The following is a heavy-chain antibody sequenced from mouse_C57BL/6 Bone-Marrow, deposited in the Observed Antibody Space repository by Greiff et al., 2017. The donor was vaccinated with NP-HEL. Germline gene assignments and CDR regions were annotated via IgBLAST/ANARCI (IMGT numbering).Heavy chain of an antibody. Sequence: EVMLVESGGGLVQPGGSLKLSCAASGFTFSDYSMYWVRQTPEKRLEWVAYISNGGGSTYYPDTVKGRFTISRDNAKNTLYLKMSRLKSEDTAMYYCARLIDGYWYFDVWGTGTTVTVSS. CDR1: GFTFSDYS. CDR3: ARLIDGYWYFDV. V-gene: IGHV5-12*01. CDR2: ISNGGGST. J-gene: IGHJ1*03. D-gene: IGHD2-3*01.